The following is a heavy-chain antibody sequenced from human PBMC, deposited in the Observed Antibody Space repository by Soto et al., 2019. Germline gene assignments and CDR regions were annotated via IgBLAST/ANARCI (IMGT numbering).Heavy chain of an antibody. CDR1: GYTFTSYG. V-gene: IGHV1-18*01. CDR2: ISAYNGNT. D-gene: IGHD3-16*02. CDR3: ASDSGYYDYVWGSYRPYYFDY. J-gene: IGHJ4*02. Sequence: QVQLVQSGAEVKKPGASVKVSCKASGYTFTSYGISWVRQAPGQGLEWIGWISAYNGNTNYAQKLQGRVTMTTDTATSTAYSALRSLRSDDTAVYYCASDSGYYDYVWGSYRPYYFDYWGQGTLVTVSS.